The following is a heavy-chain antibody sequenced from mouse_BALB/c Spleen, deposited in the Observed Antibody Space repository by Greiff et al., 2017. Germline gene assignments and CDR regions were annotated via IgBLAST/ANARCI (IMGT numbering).Heavy chain of an antibody. J-gene: IGHJ3*01. CDR1: GFTFSSYA. CDR3: ARGNYGYDEFAY. D-gene: IGHD2-2*01. Sequence: EVKLVESGGGLVKPGGSLKLSCAASGFTFSSYAMSWVRQTPEKRLEWVASISSGGSTYYPDSVKGRFTISRDNARNILYLQMSSLRSEDTAMYYCARGNYGYDEFAYWGQGTLVTVSA. CDR2: ISSGGST. V-gene: IGHV5-6-5*01.